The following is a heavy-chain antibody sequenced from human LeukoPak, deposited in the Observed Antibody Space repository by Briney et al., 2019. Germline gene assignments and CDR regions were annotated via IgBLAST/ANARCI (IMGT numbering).Heavy chain of an antibody. CDR3: AREVTYSSSSRPFSY. V-gene: IGHV4-34*01. CDR2: INHSGST. Sequence: SETLSLTCAVYGGSFSGYYWSWIRQPPGKGLEWIGEINHSGSTNYNPSLKSRVTISVDTSKNQFSLKLSSVTAADTAVYYCAREVTYSSSSRPFSYWGQGTLVIVSS. CDR1: GGSFSGYY. J-gene: IGHJ4*02. D-gene: IGHD6-13*01.